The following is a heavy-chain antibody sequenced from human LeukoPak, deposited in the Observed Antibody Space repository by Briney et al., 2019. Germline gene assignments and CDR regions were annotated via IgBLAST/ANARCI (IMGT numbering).Heavy chain of an antibody. CDR2: IIPIFGTA. Sequence: ASVKVSCKASGGTFSSYAISWVRQAPGQGLEWMGGIIPIFGTANYAQKFQGRVTITTDESTSTAYMELSSLRSEDTAVYYCAREQIAAAGTGEWGAFDIWGQGTMVTVSS. CDR1: GGTFSSYA. D-gene: IGHD6-13*01. J-gene: IGHJ3*02. CDR3: AREQIAAAGTGEWGAFDI. V-gene: IGHV1-69*05.